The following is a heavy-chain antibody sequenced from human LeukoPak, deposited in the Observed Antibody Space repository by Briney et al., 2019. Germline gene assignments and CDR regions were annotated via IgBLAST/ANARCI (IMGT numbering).Heavy chain of an antibody. CDR2: INSDGSST. J-gene: IGHJ4*02. Sequence: PGGSLRLSCAASGFTFSSYWGHWVRQAPGKGLVWVSRINSDGSSTSYADSVKGRFTISRDNAKKTLYLQMNSLRAEDTAVYYCARAVEGYYDSSGYNLVHYWGQGTLVTVSS. CDR1: GFTFSSYW. D-gene: IGHD3-22*01. V-gene: IGHV3-74*01. CDR3: ARAVEGYYDSSGYNLVHY.